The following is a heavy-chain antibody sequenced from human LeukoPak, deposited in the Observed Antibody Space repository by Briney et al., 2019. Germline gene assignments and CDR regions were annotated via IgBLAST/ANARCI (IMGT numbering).Heavy chain of an antibody. D-gene: IGHD6-19*01. J-gene: IGHJ4*02. CDR1: GFTFSSYW. CDR2: IKQDGSEK. Sequence: AGSLRLSCAASGFTFSSYWMSWARQAPAKGLEWVANIKQDGSEKYYVDSVKGRFTISRDNAKNSLYLQMNSLRAEDTAVYYCARDTLYSSGWDPLDYWGQGTLVTVSS. V-gene: IGHV3-7*01. CDR3: ARDTLYSSGWDPLDY.